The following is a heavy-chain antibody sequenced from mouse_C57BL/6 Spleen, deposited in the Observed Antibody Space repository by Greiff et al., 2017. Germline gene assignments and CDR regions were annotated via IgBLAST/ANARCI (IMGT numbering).Heavy chain of an antibody. CDR3: ARATVVAGDY. Sequence: QVQLQQSGAELAKPGASVKLSCKASGYTFTSYWMHWVKQRPGQGLEWIGYINPSSGYTKYNQKFKDTATLTADKSSSTAYMQLSSLTYEDSAVYYCARATVVAGDYWGQGTTLTVSS. J-gene: IGHJ2*01. D-gene: IGHD1-1*01. V-gene: IGHV1-7*01. CDR1: GYTFTSYW. CDR2: INPSSGYT.